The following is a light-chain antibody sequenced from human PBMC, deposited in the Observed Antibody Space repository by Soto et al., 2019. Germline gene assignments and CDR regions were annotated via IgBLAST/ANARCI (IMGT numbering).Light chain of an antibody. J-gene: IGLJ2*01. CDR1: SSNIGNNA. V-gene: IGLV1-36*01. CDR2: SDD. CDR3: VAWDDSLNGVV. Sequence: QSVLTQPPSVSDAPRQRVTISCSGSSSNIGNNAVNWYQQLQGKAPKLLIYSDDLLPSGVSDRFSGSKSGTSASLAISGLQSEDEADYYCVAWDDSLNGVVFGGGTKLTVL.